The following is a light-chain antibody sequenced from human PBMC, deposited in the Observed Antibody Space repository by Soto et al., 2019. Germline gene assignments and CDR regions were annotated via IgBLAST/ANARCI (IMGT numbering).Light chain of an antibody. V-gene: IGKV1-5*03. CDR1: QSISSW. Sequence: DIQMAQSPSTLSASIGDRATITCRASQSISSWLAWYQQKPGKAAKLLIYKASNLESGVPSRFSGSGSGGQFALAISSLPTDNFGIFSCHQYNGYLYSFGQGTKLETK. CDR3: HQYNGYLYS. CDR2: KAS. J-gene: IGKJ2*03.